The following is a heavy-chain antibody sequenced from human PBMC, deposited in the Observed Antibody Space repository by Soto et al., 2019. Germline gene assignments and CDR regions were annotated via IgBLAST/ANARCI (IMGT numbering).Heavy chain of an antibody. V-gene: IGHV3-23*01. CDR3: ARIRGYWYGLDV. CDR2: ITGTGGNT. J-gene: IGHJ6*02. Sequence: EVQLLESGGGLVQPGGSLRLSCAASGFPLSTYGMTWVRQAPGKGLEWVSAITGTGGNTYYVDSVKGRFTSSRDNSKKLLYLQVNSLRVEDTAVYYCARIRGYWYGLDVWGQGTTVTVSS. CDR1: GFPLSTYG.